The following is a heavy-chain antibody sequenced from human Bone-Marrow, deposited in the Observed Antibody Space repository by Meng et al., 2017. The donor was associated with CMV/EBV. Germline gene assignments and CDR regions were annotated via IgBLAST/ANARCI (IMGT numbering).Heavy chain of an antibody. Sequence: GESLKISCAASGFTVSSNEMSWVRQAPGKGLEWVSSISSSSSYIYYADSVKGRFTISRDNAKNSLYLQMNSLRAEDTAVYYCAREGWFGEFGFDYWGQGTLVTVSS. CDR1: GFTVSSNE. D-gene: IGHD3-10*01. CDR2: ISSSSSYI. CDR3: AREGWFGEFGFDY. J-gene: IGHJ4*02. V-gene: IGHV3-21*01.